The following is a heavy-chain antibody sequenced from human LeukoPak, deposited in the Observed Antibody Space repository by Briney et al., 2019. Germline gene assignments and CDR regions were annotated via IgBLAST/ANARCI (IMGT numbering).Heavy chain of an antibody. CDR1: GGSFSGYY. J-gene: IGHJ6*03. V-gene: IGHV4-34*01. CDR3: ARGRDYYSYYYYYYMDV. D-gene: IGHD1-26*01. Sequence: SETLSLTCAVYGGSFSGYYWSWIRQPPGKGLEWIGEINHSGSTNYNPSLKSRVTISVDTSKNQFSLKLSSVTAADTAVYYCARGRDYYSYYYYYYMDVWGKGTTVTVSS. CDR2: INHSGST.